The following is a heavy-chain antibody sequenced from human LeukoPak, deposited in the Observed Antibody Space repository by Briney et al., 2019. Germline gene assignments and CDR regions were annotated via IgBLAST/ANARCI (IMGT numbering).Heavy chain of an antibody. D-gene: IGHD3-22*01. CDR1: GGSFSGYY. V-gene: IGHV4-34*01. Sequence: SETLSLTCAVYGGSFSGYYWSWIRQPPGKGLEWIGEINHSGSTNYNPSLKSRVTISVDTSKNQFSLKLSSVTAADTAVYYCARGSGLLLPPDYWGQGTLVPVSS. J-gene: IGHJ4*02. CDR3: ARGSGLLLPPDY. CDR2: INHSGST.